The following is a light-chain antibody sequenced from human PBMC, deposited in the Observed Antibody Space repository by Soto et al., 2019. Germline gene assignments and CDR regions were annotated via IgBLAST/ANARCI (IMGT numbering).Light chain of an antibody. Sequence: QSALTQPASVSGSPGQSITISCTGTSSDIGGYKYVAWYQQHPGIAPKLMIYEVSNRPSGVSNRFSGSKSGNTASLTISGLQGEDEADYYCCSYTRRSTRVFGGGTKLTVL. CDR2: EVS. V-gene: IGLV2-14*01. J-gene: IGLJ2*01. CDR1: SSDIGGYKY. CDR3: CSYTRRSTRV.